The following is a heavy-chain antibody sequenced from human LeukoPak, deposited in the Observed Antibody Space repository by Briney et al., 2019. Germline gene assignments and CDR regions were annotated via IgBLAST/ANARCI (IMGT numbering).Heavy chain of an antibody. V-gene: IGHV4-39*07. Sequence: PSETLSLTCTVSGGSISSSSYYWSWIRQPPGKGLEWIGEINHSGSTNSNPSLKSRVTISVDTSKNQFSLKLSSVTAADTAVYYCARRSAYAPYYFDYWGQGTLVTVSS. D-gene: IGHD3-22*01. J-gene: IGHJ4*02. CDR1: GGSISSSSYY. CDR2: INHSGST. CDR3: ARRSAYAPYYFDY.